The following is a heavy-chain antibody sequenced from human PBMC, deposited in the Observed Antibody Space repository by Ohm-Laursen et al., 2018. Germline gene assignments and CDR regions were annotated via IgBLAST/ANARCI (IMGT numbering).Heavy chain of an antibody. Sequence: SLRLSCTASGFTFSDYYMSWIRQAPGKGLEWVSYISSSGSTIYYADSVKGRFTISRDNAKNSLYLQMNSLRAEDTAVYYCARGLGQWLVLWYFDYWGQGTLVTVSS. D-gene: IGHD6-19*01. CDR1: GFTFSDYY. V-gene: IGHV3-11*01. CDR3: ARGLGQWLVLWYFDY. CDR2: ISSSGSTI. J-gene: IGHJ4*02.